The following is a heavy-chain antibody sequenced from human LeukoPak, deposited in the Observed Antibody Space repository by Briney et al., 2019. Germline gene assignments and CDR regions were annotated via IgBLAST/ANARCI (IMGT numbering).Heavy chain of an antibody. V-gene: IGHV3-23*01. CDR1: GFTFSSYA. D-gene: IGHD4-17*01. J-gene: IGHJ4*02. Sequence: PGGSLRLSCAASGFTFSSYAMGWVRQAPGKGLEWVSAISRSGGSTYYADSVRGRFSISRDNSKNTLYLQMNSLRTEDTAVYYCVKGGASDGDYEFDYWGQGTLVTVSS. CDR3: VKGGASDGDYEFDY. CDR2: ISRSGGST.